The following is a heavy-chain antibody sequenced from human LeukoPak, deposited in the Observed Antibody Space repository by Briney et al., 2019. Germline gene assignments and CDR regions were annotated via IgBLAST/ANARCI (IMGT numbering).Heavy chain of an antibody. CDR2: ISYDGSNK. V-gene: IGHV3-30*04. J-gene: IGHJ5*02. D-gene: IGHD6-13*01. CDR1: GFTFSSYA. CDR3: ARGSSSWSNWFDP. Sequence: GGSRRLSCAASGFTFSSYAMHWVRQAPGKGLEWVAVISYDGSNKYYADSVKGRFTISRDNSKNTLYLQRNSLRAEDTAVYYCARGSSSWSNWFDPWGQGTLVTVSS.